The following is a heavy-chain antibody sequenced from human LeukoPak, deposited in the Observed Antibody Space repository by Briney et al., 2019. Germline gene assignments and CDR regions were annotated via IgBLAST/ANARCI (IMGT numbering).Heavy chain of an antibody. CDR1: GFTFSSYG. CDR2: IRYDGSNK. D-gene: IGHD3-9*01. J-gene: IGHJ6*03. Sequence: EGSLRLSCAASGFTFSSYGMHWVRQAPGKGLEWVAFIRYDGSNKYYADSVKGRFTISRDNSKNTLYLQMNSLRAEDTAVYYCATDKPYYDILTGHQRPYYMDVWGKGTTVTVSS. CDR3: ATDKPYYDILTGHQRPYYMDV. V-gene: IGHV3-30*02.